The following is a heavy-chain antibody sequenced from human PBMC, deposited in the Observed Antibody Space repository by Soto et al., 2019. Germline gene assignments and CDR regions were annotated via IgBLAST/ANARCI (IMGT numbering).Heavy chain of an antibody. J-gene: IGHJ5*02. CDR3: ARGLSYSSSWYLAMGLWFDP. CDR1: GHTFTSYY. CDR2: INPSGGST. V-gene: IGHV1-46*01. D-gene: IGHD6-13*01. Sequence: WASVKVSCKASGHTFTSYYMHWVRQAPGQGLEWMGIINPSGGSTSYAQKFQGRVTMTRDTSTSTVYMELSSLRSEDTAVYYCARGLSYSSSWYLAMGLWFDPWGQGTLVTVSS.